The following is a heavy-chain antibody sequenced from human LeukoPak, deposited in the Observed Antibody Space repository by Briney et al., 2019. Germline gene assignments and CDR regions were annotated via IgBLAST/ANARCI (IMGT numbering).Heavy chain of an antibody. Sequence: GGSLRLSCAASGFTVSSNYMNWVRQAPGKGLEWVSYISSSGSTIYYADSVKGRFTISRDNAKNSLYVQINSLRAEDTAVYYCARLSSSGWYEDYWGQGTLVTVSS. CDR3: ARLSSSGWYEDY. CDR2: ISSSGSTI. J-gene: IGHJ4*02. D-gene: IGHD6-19*01. V-gene: IGHV3-48*03. CDR1: GFTVSSNY.